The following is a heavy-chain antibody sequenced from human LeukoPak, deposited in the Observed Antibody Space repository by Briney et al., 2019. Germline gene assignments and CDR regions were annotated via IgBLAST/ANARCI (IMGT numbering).Heavy chain of an antibody. Sequence: ASVKVSCKASGYTFTSYYMHWVRQAPGQGLEWMGIINPSGGSTSYAQKFQGRVTMTRDTSISTAYMELSRLRSDDTAVYYCARGAAWRYCRGGRCFAPGYWGQGTLVTVSS. CDR2: INPSGGST. V-gene: IGHV1-46*01. J-gene: IGHJ4*02. D-gene: IGHD2-15*01. CDR1: GYTFTSYY. CDR3: ARGAAWRYCRGGRCFAPGY.